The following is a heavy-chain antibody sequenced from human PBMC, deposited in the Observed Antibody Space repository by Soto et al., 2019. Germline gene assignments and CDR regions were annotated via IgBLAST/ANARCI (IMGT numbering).Heavy chain of an antibody. Sequence: GGSLRLSCAASGFTFSNAWMNWVRQAPGKGLEWVGRIKSKTDGGTTDYAAPVKGRFTISRDDSKNTLYLQMNSLKTEDTAVYYCTTFDSSGYYSTADAFDIWGQGTMVTVSS. J-gene: IGHJ3*02. D-gene: IGHD3-22*01. V-gene: IGHV3-15*07. CDR1: GFTFSNAW. CDR3: TTFDSSGYYSTADAFDI. CDR2: IKSKTDGGTT.